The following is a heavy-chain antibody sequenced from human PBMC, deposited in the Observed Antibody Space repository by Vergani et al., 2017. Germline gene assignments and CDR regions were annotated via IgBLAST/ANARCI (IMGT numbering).Heavy chain of an antibody. J-gene: IGHJ4*02. V-gene: IGHV4-59*05. Sequence: QVQLEESGPGLVKPSENLSLTCTVSGGSFNTYYWSWIRQSPGKGLEWIGSVYNTGTPYYSPSLKSRVTMSVDTSKNQFSLKLSSVTAADTAVYYCAKTSMLLRFLHFDNWGQGTLVTVSS. CDR1: GGSFNTYY. D-gene: IGHD2/OR15-2a*01. CDR2: VYNTGTP. CDR3: AKTSMLLRFLHFDN.